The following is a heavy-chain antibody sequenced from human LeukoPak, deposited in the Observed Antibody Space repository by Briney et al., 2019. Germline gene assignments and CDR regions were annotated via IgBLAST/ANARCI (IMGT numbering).Heavy chain of an antibody. CDR3: AKARGSRYCSGGSCYGYFDY. CDR2: IRWNSGSI. D-gene: IGHD2-15*01. Sequence: GGSLRLSCAASGFTFDDYAMHWVRQAPGKGLEWVSGIRWNSGSIGYADSVKGRFTISRDNAKNFLYLQMNSLRAEDTALYYCAKARGSRYCSGGSCYGYFDYWGQGTLVTVSS. J-gene: IGHJ4*02. V-gene: IGHV3-9*01. CDR1: GFTFDDYA.